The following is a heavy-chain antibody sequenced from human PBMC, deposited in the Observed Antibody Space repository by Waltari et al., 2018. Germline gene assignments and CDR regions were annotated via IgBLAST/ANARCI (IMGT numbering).Heavy chain of an antibody. V-gene: IGHV3-23*03. CDR1: GFTFSSYA. J-gene: IGHJ5*02. CDR3: AKGIAVAGNWFDP. D-gene: IGHD6-19*01. CDR2: IYSGGST. Sequence: EVQLLESGGGLVQPGGSLRLSCAASGFTFSSYAMSWVRQAPGKGLEGVSVIYSGGSTYYADSVKGRFTISRDNSKNTLYLQMNSLRAEDTAVYYCAKGIAVAGNWFDPWGQGTLVTVSS.